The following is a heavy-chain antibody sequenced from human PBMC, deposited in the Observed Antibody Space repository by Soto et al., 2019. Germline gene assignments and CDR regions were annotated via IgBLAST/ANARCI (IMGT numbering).Heavy chain of an antibody. CDR2: IIPILGIA. J-gene: IGHJ6*02. CDR3: ARDRSGSYFSYYYYGMDV. Sequence: QVQLVQSGAEVKKPGSSVKVSCKASGGTFSSYTISWVRQAPGQGLEWMGRIIPILGIANYAQKFQGRVTITADKSTSTAYMELSSLRSEDTAVYYCARDRSGSYFSYYYYGMDVWGQGTTVTVSS. D-gene: IGHD1-26*01. CDR1: GGTFSSYT. V-gene: IGHV1-69*08.